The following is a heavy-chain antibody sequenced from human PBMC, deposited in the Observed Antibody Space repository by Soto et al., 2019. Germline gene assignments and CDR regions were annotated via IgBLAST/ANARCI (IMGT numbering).Heavy chain of an antibody. D-gene: IGHD4-17*01. V-gene: IGHV3-23*01. CDR1: GFIFTTYA. Sequence: GGSLRLSCATSGFIFTTYAMNWVRQAPGKGLEWVSAISSSGETTFYAESVRGRFTISRDNSFNTLYLQMRSLRPEDTAVYYCAHPRGYGVFDAVDIWGQGTMVT. J-gene: IGHJ3*02. CDR2: ISSSGETT. CDR3: AHPRGYGVFDAVDI.